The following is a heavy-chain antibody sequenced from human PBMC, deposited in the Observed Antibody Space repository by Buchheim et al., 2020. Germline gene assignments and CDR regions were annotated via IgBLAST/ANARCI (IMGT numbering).Heavy chain of an antibody. J-gene: IGHJ6*03. CDR1: GFTFSSYE. CDR2: ISSSGSTI. CDR3: ARDQKQLVAFGYYYYYMDV. V-gene: IGHV3-48*03. Sequence: EVQLLESGGGLVQPGGSLRLSCAASGFTFSSYEMNWVRQAPGKGLEWVSYISSSGSTIYYADSVKGRFTISRDNAKNSLYLQMNSLRAEDTAVYYCARDQKQLVAFGYYYYYMDVWGKGTT. D-gene: IGHD6-6*01.